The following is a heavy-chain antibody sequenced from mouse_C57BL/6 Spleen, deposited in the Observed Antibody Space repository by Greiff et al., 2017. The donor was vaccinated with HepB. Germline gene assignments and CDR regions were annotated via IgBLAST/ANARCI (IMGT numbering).Heavy chain of an antibody. D-gene: IGHD3-2*02. V-gene: IGHV1-76*01. J-gene: IGHJ4*01. CDR2: IYPGSGNT. Sequence: QVQLQQSGAELVRPGASVKLSCKASGYTFTDYYINWVKQRPGQGLEWIARIYPGSGNTYYNEKFKGKATLTAEKSSSTAYMQLSSLTSEDSAVYFCAREGGSGHGAMDYWGQGTSVTVSS. CDR3: AREGGSGHGAMDY. CDR1: GYTFTDYY.